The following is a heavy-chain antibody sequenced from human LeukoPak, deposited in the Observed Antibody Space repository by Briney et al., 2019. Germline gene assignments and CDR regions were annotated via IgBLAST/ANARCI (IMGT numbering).Heavy chain of an antibody. V-gene: IGHV1-69*13. D-gene: IGHD3-9*01. CDR3: ARWGRYNFDY. Sequence: ASVKVSCKASGGTFSSYDISWVRQAPGQGLEWMGGIMPMFGKANYAQKFQGRVTITADESTSTAYMELSSLRSEDTAVYYCARWGRYNFDYWGQGTLVTVSS. CDR1: GGTFSSYD. J-gene: IGHJ4*02. CDR2: IMPMFGKA.